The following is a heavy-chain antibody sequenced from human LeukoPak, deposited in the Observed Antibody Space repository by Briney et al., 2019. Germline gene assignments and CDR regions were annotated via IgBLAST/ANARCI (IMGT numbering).Heavy chain of an antibody. V-gene: IGHV4-4*07. CDR3: ARAQRITIFGVVITPGAFDI. CDR1: GGSISSYY. Sequence: SETLSLTCTVSGGSISSYYWSWIRQPAGKGLEWIGRIYTSGSTNYNPSLKSRVTTSVDTSKNQFSLKLSSVTAADTAVYYCARAQRITIFGVVITPGAFDIWAKGQWSPSLQ. J-gene: IGHJ3*02. D-gene: IGHD3-3*01. CDR2: IYTSGST.